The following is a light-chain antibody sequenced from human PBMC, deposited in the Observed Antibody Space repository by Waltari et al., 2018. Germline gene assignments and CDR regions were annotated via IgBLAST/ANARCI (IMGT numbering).Light chain of an antibody. Sequence: QSALTQPASVSGSPGQSTPLPCPGASSDFGKSTLVSWLQKYPGKAPTLLIYEVSNRPSGVSHRFAGSKSGNTASLTISGLRTEDEADYYCSSNAGGHVVFGSGTKVTVL. J-gene: IGLJ1*01. V-gene: IGLV2-23*02. CDR3: SSNAGGHVV. CDR2: EVS. CDR1: SSDFGKSTL.